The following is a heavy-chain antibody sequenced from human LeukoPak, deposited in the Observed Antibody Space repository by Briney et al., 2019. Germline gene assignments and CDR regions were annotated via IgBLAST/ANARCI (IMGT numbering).Heavy chain of an antibody. V-gene: IGHV4-31*03. J-gene: IGHJ6*02. CDR2: IYYSGNT. D-gene: IGHD1-1*01. Sequence: PSETLSLTCTVSGGSISSGSYYWSWIRQHPGKGLEWIGYIYYSGNTYYNPSLKSRVTISVDTSKNQFSLNLSSVTAADTAVYYCARDRGWKYYYGMDVWGQGTTVTVSS. CDR3: ARDRGWKYYYGMDV. CDR1: GGSISSGSYY.